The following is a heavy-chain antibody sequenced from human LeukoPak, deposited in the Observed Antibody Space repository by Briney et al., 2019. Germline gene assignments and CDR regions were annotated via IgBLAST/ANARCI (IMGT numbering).Heavy chain of an antibody. D-gene: IGHD6-19*01. CDR2: IYSGGST. CDR1: GFTFSSNY. Sequence: GGSLRLSCAASGFTFSSNYMSWVRQAPGKGLEWVSVIYSGGSTYYADSVKGRFTISRDNSKNTLYLQMNSLRAEDTAVYYCARDLGGYSSGWPDAFDIWGQGTMVTVSS. CDR3: ARDLGGYSSGWPDAFDI. V-gene: IGHV3-53*01. J-gene: IGHJ3*02.